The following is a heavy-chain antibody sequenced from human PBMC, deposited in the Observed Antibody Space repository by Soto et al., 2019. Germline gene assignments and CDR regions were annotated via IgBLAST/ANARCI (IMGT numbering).Heavy chain of an antibody. J-gene: IGHJ4*02. CDR2: IYHYGNP. Sequence: QLQLQESGSGLVKPSQTLSLTCAVSGGSIDDYSWSWIRQPPGKGLEWIGYIYHYGNPHYNASLRSRVTLSVDRSKYQFSLNLRSVTAADTAVYYCARDVVYGRLDYWGLGRLVTVSS. CDR3: ARDVVYGRLDY. D-gene: IGHD2-8*01. CDR1: GGSIDDYS. V-gene: IGHV4-30-2*01.